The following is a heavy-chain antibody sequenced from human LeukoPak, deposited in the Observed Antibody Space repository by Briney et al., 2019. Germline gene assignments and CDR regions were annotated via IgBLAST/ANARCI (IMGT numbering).Heavy chain of an antibody. V-gene: IGHV3-15*01. CDR3: TSFSRGY. J-gene: IGHJ4*02. Sequence: PGGSLRLSCAASGFALSDAWMTWVRQAPGKGLEWVGRVKSKTDGGTTDYAAPVKGRFTISRDDLKNTLYLQMNSLKTEDTAVYYCTSFSRGYWGQGTLVTVSS. D-gene: IGHD3-3*02. CDR2: VKSKTDGGTT. CDR1: GFALSDAW.